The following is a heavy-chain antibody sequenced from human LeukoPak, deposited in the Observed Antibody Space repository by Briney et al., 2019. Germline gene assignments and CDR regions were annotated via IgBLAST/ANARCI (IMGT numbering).Heavy chain of an antibody. CDR2: ISGNGGST. J-gene: IGHJ4*02. CDR1: GFTFSSYA. V-gene: IGHV3-23*01. CDR3: AKDRYYYDSSGYYFDY. D-gene: IGHD3-22*01. Sequence: LGGSLRLSCAASGFTFSSYAMSWVRQAPGKGLEWVSAISGNGGSTYYADSVKGRFTISRDNSKNTLYLQMNSLRAEDTAVYYCAKDRYYYDSSGYYFDYWGQGTLVTVSS.